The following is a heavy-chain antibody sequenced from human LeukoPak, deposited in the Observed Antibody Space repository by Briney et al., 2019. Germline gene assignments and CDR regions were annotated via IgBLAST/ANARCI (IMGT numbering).Heavy chain of an antibody. Sequence: PGGSLRLSCAASGFTFSDYYMSWVRQAPGKGLEWVSVIYSGGSTYYADSVKGRFTISRDNSKNMLYLQMNSLRAEDTAVYYCARDHPRYCSSTSCNYYYYGMDVWGQGTTVTVSS. CDR2: IYSGGST. CDR3: ARDHPRYCSSTSCNYYYYGMDV. J-gene: IGHJ6*02. D-gene: IGHD2-2*01. V-gene: IGHV3-66*01. CDR1: GFTFSDYY.